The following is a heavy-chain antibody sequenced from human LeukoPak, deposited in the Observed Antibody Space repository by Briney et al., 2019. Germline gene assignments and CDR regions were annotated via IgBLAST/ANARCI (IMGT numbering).Heavy chain of an antibody. J-gene: IGHJ5*02. D-gene: IGHD2-2*01. CDR1: GYTFTAYY. CDR2: INPNSGGT. Sequence: GASVKVSCKASGYTFTAYYIHWVRQALGQGLEWMGRINPNSGGTNYAQKFQGRVTMTRDTSISAAYMELSGLRSDDTAIYYCARDPCSSTSCYEAFDPWGQGALVTVSS. V-gene: IGHV1-2*06. CDR3: ARDPCSSTSCYEAFDP.